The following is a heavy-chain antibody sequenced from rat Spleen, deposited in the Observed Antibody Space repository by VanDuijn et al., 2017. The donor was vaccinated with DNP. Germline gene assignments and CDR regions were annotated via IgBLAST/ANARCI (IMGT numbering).Heavy chain of an antibody. CDR2: ITSSGGST. Sequence: EVQLVESGGDLVQPGRSLKLSCVASGFTFNNYWMTWIRQVPGKGLEWVASITSSGGSTYYPDSVKGRFTISRDNAENTVYLQMNSLRSEDTATYYCARGYDTDYYYGLFDYWGQGTLVTVSS. CDR3: ARGYDTDYYYGLFDY. V-gene: IGHV5-31*01. CDR1: GFTFNNYW. D-gene: IGHD1-6*01. J-gene: IGHJ3*01.